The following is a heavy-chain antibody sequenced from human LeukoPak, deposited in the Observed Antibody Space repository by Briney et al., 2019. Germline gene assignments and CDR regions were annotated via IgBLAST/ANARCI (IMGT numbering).Heavy chain of an antibody. CDR1: GFTFSSYG. V-gene: IGHV3-30*02. J-gene: IGHJ4*02. Sequence: GGSLRLSCAASGFTFSSYGMHWVRQAPGKGLEGVAFIRYDGSNKYYADSAKGRFTISRDNYKNTLYLQMNSLRAEDTAVYYCAKSSSSGWDYYFDYWGQGTLVTVSS. D-gene: IGHD6-19*01. CDR3: AKSSSSGWDYYFDY. CDR2: IRYDGSNK.